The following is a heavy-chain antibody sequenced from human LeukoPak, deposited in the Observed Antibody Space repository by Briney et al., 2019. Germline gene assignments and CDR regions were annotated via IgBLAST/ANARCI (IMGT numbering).Heavy chain of an antibody. Sequence: PGGSLRLSCAASGFTFSSYWMHWVRQAPGKGLMWVSRINSDGSSTNYADSVKGRFTISRDNSKNTLYLQMNSLRADDTAVYYCAKAGSIRFDYWGQGTLVTVSS. CDR1: GFTFSSYW. J-gene: IGHJ4*02. D-gene: IGHD3-3*02. CDR3: AKAGSIRFDY. V-gene: IGHV3-74*01. CDR2: INSDGSST.